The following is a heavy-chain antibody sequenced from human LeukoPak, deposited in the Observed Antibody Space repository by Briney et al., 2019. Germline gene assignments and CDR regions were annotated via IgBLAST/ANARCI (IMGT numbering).Heavy chain of an antibody. Sequence: GSLRLSCAASGFSFSSYSMNWIRQPPGKGLEWIGSIYYSGSTYYNPSLKSRVTISVDTSKNQFSLKLSSVTAADTAVYYCARSSAVARSPQMKWGQGTLVTVSS. V-gene: IGHV4-39*01. CDR1: GFSFSSYS. J-gene: IGHJ4*02. CDR2: IYYSGST. CDR3: ARSSAVARSPQMK. D-gene: IGHD3-10*01.